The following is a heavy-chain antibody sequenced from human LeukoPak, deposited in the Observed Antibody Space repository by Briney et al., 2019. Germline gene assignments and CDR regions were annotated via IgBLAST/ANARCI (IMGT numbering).Heavy chain of an antibody. CDR2: IYTSGST. CDR1: GGSISKYY. V-gene: IGHV4-4*07. J-gene: IGHJ4*02. CDR3: ARDYCSSTSCQWDY. D-gene: IGHD2-2*01. Sequence: SETLSLTCTGTGGSISKYYWRWLGQPAGKGLEWIGRIYTSGSTNYNPSLKSRVTISVDKSKNQFSLKLSSVTAAETAVYYCARDYCSSTSCQWDYWGQGTLVTVSS.